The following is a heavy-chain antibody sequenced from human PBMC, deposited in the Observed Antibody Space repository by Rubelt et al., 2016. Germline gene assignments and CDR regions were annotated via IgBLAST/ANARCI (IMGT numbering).Heavy chain of an antibody. Sequence: QLQLQESGPGLVKPSETLSLTCTVSGGSISSSSYYWGWIRQPPGKGLEWIGSIYYSGRTYYNPSLKSRVTISVDTSKNQFSLKLSSVTAADTAVYYCARDPRAGTTSFDYWGQGTLVTVSS. CDR2: IYYSGRT. CDR3: ARDPRAGTTSFDY. CDR1: GGSISSSSYY. D-gene: IGHD1-7*01. V-gene: IGHV4-39*07. J-gene: IGHJ4*02.